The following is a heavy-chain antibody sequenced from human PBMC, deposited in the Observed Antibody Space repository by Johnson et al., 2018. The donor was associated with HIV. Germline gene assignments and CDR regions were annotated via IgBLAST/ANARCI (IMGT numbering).Heavy chain of an antibody. V-gene: IGHV3-66*01. CDR2: IDSGGST. J-gene: IGHJ3*02. Sequence: EVQLVESGGGVVRPGGSLRLSCAASGFTFNDYGMTWVRQAPGKGLEWVSVIDSGGSTYYADSVKGRFTISRDNSKNTLYLQMYSLRAEDTAVYYCARAPRPDAFDIWGQGTMVTVSS. CDR1: GFTFNDYG. CDR3: ARAPRPDAFDI.